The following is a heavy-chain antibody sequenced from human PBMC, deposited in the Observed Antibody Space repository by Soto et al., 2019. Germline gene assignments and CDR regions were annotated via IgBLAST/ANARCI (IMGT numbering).Heavy chain of an antibody. J-gene: IGHJ1*01. V-gene: IGHV1-46*01. D-gene: IGHD6-13*01. CDR1: GYTFTSYY. CDR2: INPSGGST. CDR3: ARGGSSWYYPISTDGFQH. Sequence: GASVKVSCKASGYTFTSYYMHWVRQAPGQGLEWMGIINPSGGSTSYAQKFQGRVTMTRDTSTSTVYMELSSLRSEDTAVYYCARGGSSWYYPISTDGFQHWGQGTLVTVSS.